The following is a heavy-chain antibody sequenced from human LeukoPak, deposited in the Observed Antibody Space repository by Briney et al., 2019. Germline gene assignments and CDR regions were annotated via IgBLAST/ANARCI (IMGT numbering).Heavy chain of an antibody. CDR2: ISYDGSNK. CDR3: AKDRDYYGSGSFDY. CDR1: GFTVSSNY. V-gene: IGHV3-30*18. D-gene: IGHD3-10*01. Sequence: GGSLRLSCAASGFTVSSNYMSWVRQAPGKGLEWVAVISYDGSNKYYADSVKGRFTISRDNSKNTLYLQMNSLRAEDTAVYYCAKDRDYYGSGSFDYWGQGTLVTVSS. J-gene: IGHJ4*02.